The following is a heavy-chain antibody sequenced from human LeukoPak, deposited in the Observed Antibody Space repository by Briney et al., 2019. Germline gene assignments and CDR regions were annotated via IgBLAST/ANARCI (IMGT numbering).Heavy chain of an antibody. V-gene: IGHV1-8*03. CDR2: MNPNSGNT. Sequence: GASVKVSCKTSGYTFTSYDINWVRQATGQGLEYMGWMNPNSGNTGYAKKFKGRVSITRNTSISTAYMELSSLRSEDTAVYYCARALGAVAGPEDAFDIWGQGTMVTVSS. CDR3: ARALGAVAGPEDAFDI. CDR1: GYTFTSYD. D-gene: IGHD6-19*01. J-gene: IGHJ3*02.